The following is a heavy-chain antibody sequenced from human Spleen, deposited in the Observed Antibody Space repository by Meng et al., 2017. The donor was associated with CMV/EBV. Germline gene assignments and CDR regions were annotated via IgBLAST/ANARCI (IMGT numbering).Heavy chain of an antibody. V-gene: IGHV4-34*01. D-gene: IGHD3-3*01. CDR3: ARVEYYAFWSGFYFEH. CDR1: GGSFSGYY. CDR2: INHSGST. J-gene: IGHJ4*02. Sequence: SETLSLTCAVYGGSFSGYYWSWIRQPPGKGLEWIGEINHSGSTNYNPSLKSRVTISIDTPKKQFSLNLNSVTAADTAVYYCARVEYYAFWSGFYFEHWGQGMLVTVSS.